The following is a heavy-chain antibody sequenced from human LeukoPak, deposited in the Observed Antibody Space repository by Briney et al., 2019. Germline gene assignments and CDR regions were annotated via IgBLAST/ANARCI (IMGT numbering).Heavy chain of an antibody. V-gene: IGHV4-34*01. CDR1: GGSFSGYY. J-gene: IGHJ4*02. Sequence: SETLSLTCAVYGGSFSGYYWSWIRQPPGKGLEWIGEINHSGSTNYNPSLKSRVTISVDTSKNQFSLKLSSVTAADTAVYYCAKGRRAFDYWGQGTLVTVSS. CDR3: AKGRRAFDY. CDR2: INHSGST.